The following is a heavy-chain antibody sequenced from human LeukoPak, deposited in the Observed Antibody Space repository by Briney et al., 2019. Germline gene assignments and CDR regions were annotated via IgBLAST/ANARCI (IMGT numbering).Heavy chain of an antibody. Sequence: SETLSLTCTVSGYSISNGYYWSWIRQPAGKGLEWVGRIYNNGSTNYNPSLKSRVTISLDTSKNQFFLKLSAMTAADTAVYYCATSRAELWGRGTLVTVSS. CDR1: GYSISNGYY. D-gene: IGHD2-2*01. CDR2: IYNNGST. CDR3: ATSRAEL. J-gene: IGHJ2*01. V-gene: IGHV4-61*02.